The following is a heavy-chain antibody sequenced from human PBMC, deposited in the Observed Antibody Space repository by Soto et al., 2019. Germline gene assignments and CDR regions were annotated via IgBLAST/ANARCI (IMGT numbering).Heavy chain of an antibody. J-gene: IGHJ4*02. V-gene: IGHV1-69*01. CDR2: NIPIFGTA. CDR1: GGTFSSYA. D-gene: IGHD3-16*01. CDR3: ARGGHVWGSYRPVDY. Sequence: QVQLVQSGAEVKKPGSSVKVSCKASGGTFSSYAISWVRQAPGQGLEWMGGNIPIFGTANYAQKLQGKVTIPPGEYENPAYTELSSLRSQDTAVYYCARGGHVWGSYRPVDYWGQGTLVTVSS.